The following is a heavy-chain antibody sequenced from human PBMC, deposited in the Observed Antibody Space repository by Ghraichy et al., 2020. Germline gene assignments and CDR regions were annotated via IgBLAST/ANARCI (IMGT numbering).Heavy chain of an antibody. CDR1: GFTFSSYG. Sequence: GGSLRLSCAASGFTFSSYGMHWVRQAPGKGLEWVAVISYDGSNKYYADSVKGRFTISRDNSKNTLYLQMNSLRAEDTAVYYCAKGLLWFGELLSPLGDYWGQGTLVTVSS. CDR3: AKGLLWFGELLSPLGDY. CDR2: ISYDGSNK. D-gene: IGHD3-10*01. J-gene: IGHJ4*02. V-gene: IGHV3-30*18.